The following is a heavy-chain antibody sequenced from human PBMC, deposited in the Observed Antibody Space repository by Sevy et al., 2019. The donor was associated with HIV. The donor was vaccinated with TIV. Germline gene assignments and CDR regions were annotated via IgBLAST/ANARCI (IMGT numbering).Heavy chain of an antibody. J-gene: IGHJ6*02. CDR1: GFTFGDYA. CDR2: IRSKAYGGTT. Sequence: GGSLRLSCTASGFTFGDYAMSWFRQAPGKGLEWVGFIRSKAYGGTTEYAASVKGRFTISREDSKSIAYLQMNSLKTEDTAVYYCTRDVVVAATRYYYGMDVWGQGTTVTVSS. D-gene: IGHD2-15*01. V-gene: IGHV3-49*03. CDR3: TRDVVVAATRYYYGMDV.